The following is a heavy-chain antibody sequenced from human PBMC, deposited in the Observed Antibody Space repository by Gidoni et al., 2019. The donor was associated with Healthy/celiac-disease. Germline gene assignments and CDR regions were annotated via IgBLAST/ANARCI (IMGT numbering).Heavy chain of an antibody. V-gene: IGHV3-73*02. D-gene: IGHD3-10*01. CDR3: TGSGSAQKVAY. CDR1: GFPFSGSA. Sequence: EVQLVESGGGLVQPGGSPQPSCAASGFPFSGSAMQWVRQASGKGLEWVGRIRSKANIYATAYAASVKGRFTISRDDSKNTAYLQMNSLKTEDTAVYYCTGSGSAQKVAYWGQGTLVTVSS. CDR2: IRSKANIYAT. J-gene: IGHJ4*02.